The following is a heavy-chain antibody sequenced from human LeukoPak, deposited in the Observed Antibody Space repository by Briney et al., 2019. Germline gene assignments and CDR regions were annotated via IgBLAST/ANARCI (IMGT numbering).Heavy chain of an antibody. CDR1: GGSISSSNW. CDR2: IYHSGST. Sequence: PSETLSLTCAVSGGSISSSNWWSWVRQPPGKGLEWIGEIYHSGSTNYNPSLKSRVTISVDTSKNQFSLQLRSVTTADTAVYYCAGDVMSTALDAFDVWGQGAMVTVSS. V-gene: IGHV4-4*02. D-gene: IGHD1-1*01. J-gene: IGHJ3*01. CDR3: AGDVMSTALDAFDV.